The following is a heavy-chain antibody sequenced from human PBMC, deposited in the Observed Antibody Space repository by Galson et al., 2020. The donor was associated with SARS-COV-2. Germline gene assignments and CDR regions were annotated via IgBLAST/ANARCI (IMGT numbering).Heavy chain of an antibody. Sequence: GESLKISCAASGFRFSDYYMSWIRQAPGKGLEWISYISSRSGSTIYYADSVEGRFTISRDNAKNSLYLQMNSLRAEDTAVYYCAGSPLSGTYYTSPFDYWGQGTLVIVSS. CDR1: GFRFSDYY. V-gene: IGHV3-11*01. J-gene: IGHJ4*02. CDR3: AGSPLSGTYYTSPFDY. D-gene: IGHD3-10*01. CDR2: ISSRSGSTI.